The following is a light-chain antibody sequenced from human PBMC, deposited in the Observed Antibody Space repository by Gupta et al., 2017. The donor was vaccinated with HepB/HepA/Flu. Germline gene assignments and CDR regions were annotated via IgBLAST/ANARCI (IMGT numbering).Light chain of an antibody. J-gene: IGKJ1*01. CDR3: QQIKSDPQT. Sequence: DIQITQSPSSLSASVGDRVTITCRASQSISSYLNWYQQKPGKAPKLLIYAASSLQSGVPSRFSGSGSGTDFTLTISRLQPEDFATYYCQQIKSDPQTFGQGTKVEIK. CDR1: QSISSY. V-gene: IGKV1-39*01. CDR2: AAS.